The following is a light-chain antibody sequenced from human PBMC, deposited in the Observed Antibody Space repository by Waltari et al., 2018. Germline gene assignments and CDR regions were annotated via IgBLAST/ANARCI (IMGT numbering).Light chain of an antibody. CDR1: STPIPNYG. Sequence: QSVLTQPPSASGAPGQEVSIPLSGGSTPIPNYGIWTQPFPGTAPQLTLAKRYVRPPRFPGTAPKLIVYTDYERPSGVPDRFSASKSGTSASLAISGLQSEDEADYYCTSYTSSSSSAYVVFGGGTKLTVL. CDR3: TSYTSSSSSAYVV. V-gene: IGLV1-44*01. CDR2: TDY. J-gene: IGLJ2*01.